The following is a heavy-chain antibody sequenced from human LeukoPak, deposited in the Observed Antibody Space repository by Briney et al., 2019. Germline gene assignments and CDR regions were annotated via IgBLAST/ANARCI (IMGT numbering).Heavy chain of an antibody. CDR1: GFTFSDYY. J-gene: IGHJ3*02. V-gene: IGHV3-11*04. CDR2: ISSSGSTI. Sequence: PGGSLRLSCAASGFTFSDYYMSWIRQAPGKGLEWVSYISSSGSTIYYADSVKGRFTISRDNAKNSLYLQMNSLRAEDTAVYYCASDTKSSEGLRFLEWSRSGAFDIWGQGTMVTVSS. CDR3: ASDTKSSEGLRFLEWSRSGAFDI. D-gene: IGHD3-3*01.